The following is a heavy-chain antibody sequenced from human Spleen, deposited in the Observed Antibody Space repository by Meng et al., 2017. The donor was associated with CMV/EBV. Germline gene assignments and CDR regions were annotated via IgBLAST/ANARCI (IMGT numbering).Heavy chain of an antibody. CDR3: ARTRYCFSTTCYGRDDFWSGNNWFDP. V-gene: IGHV1-18*01. J-gene: IGHJ5*02. D-gene: IGHD2-2*01. Sequence: ASVKVSCKASGYNFNSYGISWVRQAPGQGLEWMGWISPYNANTNYSQKFLGRVTMTTDTSLNTVYMELRSLISDDTAVYFCARTRYCFSTTCYGRDDFWSGNNWFDPWGQGTLVTVSS. CDR2: ISPYNANT. CDR1: GYNFNSYG.